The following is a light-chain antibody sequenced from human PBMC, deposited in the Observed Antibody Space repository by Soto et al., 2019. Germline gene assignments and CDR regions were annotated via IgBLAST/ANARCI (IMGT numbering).Light chain of an antibody. Sequence: QSVLTQPPSVSGAPGQRVTISCTWSSSNIGAGYDVHWYQQLPGTAPKLLSYGNSNRPSGVPDRFSGSKSGTSASLAITGFQAEDETDYYCQSYDSSLSGSVFGGGTKVTVL. CDR1: SSNIGAGYD. CDR3: QSYDSSLSGSV. CDR2: GNS. V-gene: IGLV1-40*01. J-gene: IGLJ2*01.